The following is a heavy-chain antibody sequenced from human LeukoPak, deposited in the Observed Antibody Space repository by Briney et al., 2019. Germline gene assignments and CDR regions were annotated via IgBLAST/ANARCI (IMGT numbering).Heavy chain of an antibody. CDR1: GFTFSSYA. Sequence: GGSLRLSCAASGFTFSSYAMSWVRQAPGKGLEWVSYISSSSSTIYYADSVKGRFTISRDNAKNSLYLQMNSLRDEDTAVYYCARDGIWDCSSTSCYTNNWFDPWGQGTLVTVSS. CDR3: ARDGIWDCSSTSCYTNNWFDP. CDR2: ISSSSSTI. V-gene: IGHV3-48*02. D-gene: IGHD2-2*02. J-gene: IGHJ5*02.